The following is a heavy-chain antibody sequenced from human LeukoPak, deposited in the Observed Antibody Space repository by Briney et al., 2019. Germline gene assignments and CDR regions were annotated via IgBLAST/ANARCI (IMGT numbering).Heavy chain of an antibody. D-gene: IGHD6-13*01. CDR1: GYSFTSYW. Sequence: GESLKISCKGSGYSFTSYWIGWVRQMPGKGLEWMGIIYPGDSDTRYSPSFQGQVTISADKSISTAYLQWSSLKASDTAMYYCARTAAAGTEHDAFDIWGQGTMVTVPS. V-gene: IGHV5-51*01. CDR3: ARTAAAGTEHDAFDI. J-gene: IGHJ3*02. CDR2: IYPGDSDT.